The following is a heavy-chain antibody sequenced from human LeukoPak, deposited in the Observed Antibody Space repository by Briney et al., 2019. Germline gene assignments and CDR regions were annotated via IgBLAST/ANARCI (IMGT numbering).Heavy chain of an antibody. J-gene: IGHJ4*02. CDR1: GYXFTNYV. CDR2: INPNSGGT. Sequence: ASVKVSCMASGYXFTNYVLHWLRQAPGQGLEWLGWINPNSGGTNYAQNFQGRVTMTRDTSIGTAYMELSRLTSDDTAVYYCARAEFCAPNCYYYFYYWGQGTLVTVSS. CDR3: ARAEFCAPNCYYYFYY. D-gene: IGHD2-21*02. V-gene: IGHV1-2*02.